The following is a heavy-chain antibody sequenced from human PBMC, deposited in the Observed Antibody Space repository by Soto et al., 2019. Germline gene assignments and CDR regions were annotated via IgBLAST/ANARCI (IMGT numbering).Heavy chain of an antibody. CDR3: AKEDGTLGTSASYGFDY. CDR1: GFSFSSYG. J-gene: IGHJ4*02. Sequence: QVQLVESGGGVVQPGGSLRLSCAASGFSFSSYGIHWVRQAPGKGLEWVAVVSNEGSIQYYADSVKGRFTISRDNSENTVFLQKNSLRSEDTAGYYCAKEDGTLGTSASYGFDYWGQGSRVTVSS. CDR2: VSNEGSIQ. V-gene: IGHV3-30*18. D-gene: IGHD3-16*01.